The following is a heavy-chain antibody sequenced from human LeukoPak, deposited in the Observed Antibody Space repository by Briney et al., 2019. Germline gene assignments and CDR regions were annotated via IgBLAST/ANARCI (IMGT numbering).Heavy chain of an antibody. CDR3: TRTPHCSGGSCYSYYFDY. V-gene: IGHV3-49*03. Sequence: GGSLRLSCTASGFTFGDYAMSWFRQAPGKGLEWVGFIRSKAYGGTTEYAASVKGRFTISRDDSKSIAYLQMNSLKTEDTAVYYCTRTPHCSGGSCYSYYFDYWGQGTLVTVSS. D-gene: IGHD2-15*01. CDR2: IRSKAYGGTT. CDR1: GFTFGDYA. J-gene: IGHJ4*02.